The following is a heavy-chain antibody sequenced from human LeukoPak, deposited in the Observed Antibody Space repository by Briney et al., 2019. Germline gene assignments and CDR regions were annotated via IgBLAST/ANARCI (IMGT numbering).Heavy chain of an antibody. Sequence: KTGGSLRLSCAVSGLTFSRNSMNWVRQAPGKGLERVSSISTSSSYIYYADSVRGRFTISRDNARNSLYLQMNSLRAEDTAVYYCARGGVGVTLISWSDYWGQGTLVTVSS. CDR1: GLTFSRNS. J-gene: IGHJ4*02. CDR3: ARGGVGVTLISWSDY. CDR2: ISTSSSYI. D-gene: IGHD1-26*01. V-gene: IGHV3-21*01.